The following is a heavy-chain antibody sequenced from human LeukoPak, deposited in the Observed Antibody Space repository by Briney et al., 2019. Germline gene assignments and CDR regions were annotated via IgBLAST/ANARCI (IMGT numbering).Heavy chain of an antibody. D-gene: IGHD4-17*01. Sequence: SETLSLTCTVAGGSVSGYYWSWVRQPAGKGLEWVGRIYTSGSTNYDPSLKTRVTMSVATSNNQFSLKLTSVTAADTAMYSCARDHATTYFYYAMDVWGQGTTVTVSS. J-gene: IGHJ6*02. CDR1: GGSVSGYY. V-gene: IGHV4-4*07. CDR2: IYTSGST. CDR3: ARDHATTYFYYAMDV.